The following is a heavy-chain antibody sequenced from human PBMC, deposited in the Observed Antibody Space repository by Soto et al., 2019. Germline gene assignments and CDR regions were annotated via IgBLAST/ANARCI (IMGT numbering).Heavy chain of an antibody. V-gene: IGHV3-11*01. CDR3: ARDVTPEGFDY. CDR2: ISSSGSSI. CDR1: GFTFSDYF. J-gene: IGHJ4*02. Sequence: GGSLRLSCAASGFTFSDYFMSWIRQAPGRGLEWVSYISSSGSSIYYADSVKGRFTISRDNAKNSLYLQMNSLRAEDTAVYYCARDVTPEGFDYWGQGTLVTVSS. D-gene: IGHD4-4*01.